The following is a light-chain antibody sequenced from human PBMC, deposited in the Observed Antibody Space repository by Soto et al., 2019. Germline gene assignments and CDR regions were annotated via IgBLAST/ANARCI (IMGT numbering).Light chain of an antibody. Sequence: EIVMTQSPATLSVSPGERATLSCRASQSVSSNLAWYQQKPGQAPRLLIYGASTRATGVPDRFSGSGSGTGFTLTISSLQSEDFAVYYCQQYNDWPRSFGQGTKLEIK. CDR3: QQYNDWPRS. CDR1: QSVSSN. J-gene: IGKJ2*01. CDR2: GAS. V-gene: IGKV3-15*01.